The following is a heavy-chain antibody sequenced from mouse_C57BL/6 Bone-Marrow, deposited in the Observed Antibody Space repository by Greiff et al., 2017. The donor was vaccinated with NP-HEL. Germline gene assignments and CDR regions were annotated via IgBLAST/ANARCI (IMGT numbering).Heavy chain of an antibody. V-gene: IGHV1-55*01. J-gene: IGHJ4*01. D-gene: IGHD2-4*01. CDR1: GYTFTSYW. CDR2: IYPGSGST. Sequence: QVQLQQPGAELVKPGASVKMSCKASGYTFTSYWLTWVKQRPGQGLEWIGDIYPGSGSTNYNEKFKSKATLTVDTSSSTAYMQLSSLTSEDSAVYYCERGYDDYDGGDYWGQGTSVTVSS. CDR3: ERGYDDYDGGDY.